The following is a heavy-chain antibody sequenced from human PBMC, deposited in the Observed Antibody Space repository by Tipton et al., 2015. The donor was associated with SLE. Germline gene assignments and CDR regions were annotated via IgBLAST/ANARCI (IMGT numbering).Heavy chain of an antibody. Sequence: SLRLSCAASGFTFSSYGIHWVRQSPGKGLEWVAVVWYDGSKTYFAASVKGRFTISRDNSRDTVYLQMDSLRAEDTAVYYCARGFQQGFDYWGQGTLVTVSS. V-gene: IGHV3-33*08. J-gene: IGHJ4*02. CDR3: ARGFQQGFDY. CDR1: GFTFSSYG. D-gene: IGHD6-13*01. CDR2: VWYDGSKT.